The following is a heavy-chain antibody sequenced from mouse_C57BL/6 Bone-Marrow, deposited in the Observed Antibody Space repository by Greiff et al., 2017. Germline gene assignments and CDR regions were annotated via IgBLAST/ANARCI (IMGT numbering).Heavy chain of an antibody. J-gene: IGHJ4*01. V-gene: IGHV1-5*01. CDR3: TRGSYDNLRWDNAMDY. D-gene: IGHD2-1*01. CDR1: GYTFTSYW. Sequence: EVQLQQSGTVLARPGASVKMSCKTSGYTFTSYWMHWVKQRPGQGLEWIGAIYPGNSDTSYNQQFKGKAKLTAVTSASTADVELSSLTNEDSAVYYCTRGSYDNLRWDNAMDYWGQGTSVTVSS. CDR2: IYPGNSDT.